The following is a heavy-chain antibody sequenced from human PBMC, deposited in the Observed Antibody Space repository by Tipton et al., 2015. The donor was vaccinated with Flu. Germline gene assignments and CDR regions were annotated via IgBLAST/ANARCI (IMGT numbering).Heavy chain of an antibody. CDR2: IHKTGNT. Sequence: LRLSCAASGFTFSDSYMSWIRQAPGKGLEWIGNIHKTGNTYFNPSLRSRVTFSVDTSKNQFSLRLASVTAADTAVYYCARRDYSNYVSVPKNWFDSWGRGILVTVSS. CDR3: ARRDYSNYVSVPKNWFDS. J-gene: IGHJ5*01. D-gene: IGHD4-11*01. V-gene: IGHV4-38-2*01. CDR1: GFTFSDSY.